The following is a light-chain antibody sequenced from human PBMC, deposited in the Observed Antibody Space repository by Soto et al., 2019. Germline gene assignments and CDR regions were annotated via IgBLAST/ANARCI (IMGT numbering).Light chain of an antibody. Sequence: QAVVTQEPSLTVSPGGTVTLTCGSSTGAVTSGHYPYWFQQKPGQAPRTLIYDTSNKHSWTPARFSGSLLGGKAALTLSGAQPEDEAEYYWLRCFSGARRVFGGGTKLTVL. CDR3: LRCFSGARRV. CDR2: DTS. V-gene: IGLV7-46*01. CDR1: TGAVTSGHY. J-gene: IGLJ2*01.